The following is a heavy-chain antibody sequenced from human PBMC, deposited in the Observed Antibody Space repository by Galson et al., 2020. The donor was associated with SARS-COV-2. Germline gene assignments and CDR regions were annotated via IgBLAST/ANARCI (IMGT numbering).Heavy chain of an antibody. CDR2: ISYDGSNK. CDR3: ARGDTVPTFDY. D-gene: IGHD4-17*01. Sequence: GESLKISCAASGFTFSSYAMHWVRQAPGKGLEWVAVISYDGSNKYYADSVKGRFTISRDNSKNTLYLQMNSLRAEDTAVYYCARGDTVPTFDYWGQGTLVTVSS. J-gene: IGHJ4*02. CDR1: GFTFSSYA. V-gene: IGHV3-30-3*01.